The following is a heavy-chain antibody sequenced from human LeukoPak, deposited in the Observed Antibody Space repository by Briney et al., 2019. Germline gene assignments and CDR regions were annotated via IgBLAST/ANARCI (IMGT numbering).Heavy chain of an antibody. CDR1: GGSIRSSSYY. Sequence: SETLSLTCTVSGGSIRSSSYYWGWIRQPPGKGLEWIGSIYDSGSTYYIPSLKSRVAISVDTSKNQFSLKLNSVTAADMAVYYCARHYGPWGQGTLVTVSS. CDR3: ARHYGP. D-gene: IGHD3-10*01. J-gene: IGHJ5*02. V-gene: IGHV4-39*01. CDR2: IYDSGST.